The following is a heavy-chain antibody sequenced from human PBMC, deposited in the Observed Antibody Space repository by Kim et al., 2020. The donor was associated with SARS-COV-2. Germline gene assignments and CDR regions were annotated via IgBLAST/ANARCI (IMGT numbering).Heavy chain of an antibody. Sequence: GESLKISCRSFGSSFTNHWIAWVRQRPGKGLEWMGIVYPGDSDTQYSPSFQGQVTFSPDKSINPVLFQWSSPAVSDTAIYYFSGVATAVPCQLDRGMVVW. CDR1: GSSFTNHW. V-gene: IGHV5-51*01. J-gene: IGHJ6*01. CDR2: VYPGDSDT. CDR3: SGVATAVPCQLDRGMVV. D-gene: IGHD6-19*01.